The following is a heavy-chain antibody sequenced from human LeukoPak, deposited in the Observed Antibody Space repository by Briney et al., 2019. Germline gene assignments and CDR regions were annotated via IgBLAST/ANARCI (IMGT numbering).Heavy chain of an antibody. Sequence: PSETLSLTRAVYGGSFSAYYWSWIRQPPGKGLEWIVEINHSGSTNYNPSLKSRVTISVDTSRNQFSLKVSSVTAADTAVYYCARSERSGIYFDYWGQGTLVTVSS. CDR3: ARSERSGIYFDY. CDR1: GGSFSAYY. D-gene: IGHD6-13*01. V-gene: IGHV4-34*01. CDR2: INHSGST. J-gene: IGHJ4*02.